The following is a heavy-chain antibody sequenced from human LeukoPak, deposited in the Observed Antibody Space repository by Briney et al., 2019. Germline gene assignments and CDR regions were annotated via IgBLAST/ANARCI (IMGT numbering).Heavy chain of an antibody. CDR2: IRNKANIYTT. CDR3: ARAPNSGTLGEDY. CDR1: GFTFSDHY. Sequence: GGSLRLSCAASGFTFSDHYMDWDRQAPGKGLEWVGRIRNKANIYTTEYTASVKGRFTISRDDSKNSLYLQMNSLKTEDTAVYYCARAPNSGTLGEDYWGQGTLVTVSS. V-gene: IGHV3-72*01. D-gene: IGHD1-26*01. J-gene: IGHJ4*02.